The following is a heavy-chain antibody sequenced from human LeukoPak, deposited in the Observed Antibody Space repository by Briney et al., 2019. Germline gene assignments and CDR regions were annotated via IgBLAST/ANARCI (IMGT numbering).Heavy chain of an antibody. CDR2: INHSGST. CDR3: QVVGATFDY. Sequence: SETLSLTCAVYGGSFSGYYWSWIRQPPGKGLEWTGEINHSGSTNYNPSLKSRVTISVDTSKNQFSLKLSSVTAADTAVYYCQVVGATFDYWGQGTLVTVSS. CDR1: GGSFSGYY. J-gene: IGHJ4*02. V-gene: IGHV4-34*01. D-gene: IGHD1-26*01.